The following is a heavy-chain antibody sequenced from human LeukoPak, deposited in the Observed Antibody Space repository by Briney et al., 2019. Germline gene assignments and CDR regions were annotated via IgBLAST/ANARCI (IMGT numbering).Heavy chain of an antibody. CDR2: ISGSGGST. V-gene: IGHV3-23*01. CDR1: GFTFSSYA. Sequence: PGGSLRLSCAASGFTFSSYAMSWVRQAPGKGLERVSAISGSGGSTYYADSVKGRFTISRDNSKNTLYLQMNSLRAEDTAVYYCAKDGIVVVPAATTGGPAAGIHWGQGTLVTVSS. D-gene: IGHD2-2*01. CDR3: AKDGIVVVPAATTGGPAAGIH. J-gene: IGHJ4*02.